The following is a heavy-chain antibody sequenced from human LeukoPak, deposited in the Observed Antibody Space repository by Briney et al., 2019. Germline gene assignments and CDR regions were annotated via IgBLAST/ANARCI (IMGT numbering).Heavy chain of an antibody. J-gene: IGHJ4*02. CDR3: ARGRPTYYSSSWDIDY. V-gene: IGHV1-8*01. D-gene: IGHD6-13*01. CDR1: GYTFTSYD. Sequence: ASVKVSCKASGYTFTSYDINWVRQATGQGLEWMGWMNPNSGNTGYAQKFQGRVTMTRNTSISTAYMELSSLRSEDTAVYYCARGRPTYYSSSWDIDYWGQGTLVTVSS. CDR2: MNPNSGNT.